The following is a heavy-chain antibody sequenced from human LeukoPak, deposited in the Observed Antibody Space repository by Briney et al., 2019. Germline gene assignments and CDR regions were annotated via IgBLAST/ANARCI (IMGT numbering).Heavy chain of an antibody. D-gene: IGHD6-6*01. CDR1: GFTVSSRY. Sequence: GGSLRLSCAVSGFTVSSRYMSWVRQAPGKGLEWVSVIYSGGSTFYADSVKGRFTISRDNSKNTLSLQMNSPRAEDTAVYYCARGLSSSSVFDYWGQGTLVTVSS. J-gene: IGHJ4*02. V-gene: IGHV3-53*01. CDR3: ARGLSSSSVFDY. CDR2: IYSGGST.